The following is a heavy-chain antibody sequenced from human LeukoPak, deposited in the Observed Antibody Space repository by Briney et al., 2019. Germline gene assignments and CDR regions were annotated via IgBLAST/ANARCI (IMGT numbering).Heavy chain of an antibody. Sequence: GGSLRLSCAASGLTVSSNYMSWVRQAPGKGLEFVSILYSGGSTYYADSVKGRFTISRDNSKNTLYLQMNSLRAEDTAVYYCARGPYDSSGYYYNWGQGTLVTVSS. CDR2: LYSGGST. CDR1: GLTVSSNY. V-gene: IGHV3-53*01. CDR3: ARGPYDSSGYYYN. J-gene: IGHJ4*02. D-gene: IGHD3-22*01.